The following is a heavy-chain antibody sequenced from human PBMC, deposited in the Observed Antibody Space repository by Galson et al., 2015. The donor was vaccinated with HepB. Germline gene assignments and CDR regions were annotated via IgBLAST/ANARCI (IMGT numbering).Heavy chain of an antibody. D-gene: IGHD3-10*01. CDR3: ARCPFRNYYDAGTYFDF. V-gene: IGHV3-48*01. Sequence: SLRLSCAASDFSFSSYSFNWVRQAPGKGLQWISYISSGGENIYYADFVKGRFTISRDNAKNSLYLQMNSLRADDTAVYYCARCPFRNYYDAGTYFDFWGQGTPVTVSP. CDR2: ISSGGENI. CDR1: DFSFSSYS. J-gene: IGHJ4*02.